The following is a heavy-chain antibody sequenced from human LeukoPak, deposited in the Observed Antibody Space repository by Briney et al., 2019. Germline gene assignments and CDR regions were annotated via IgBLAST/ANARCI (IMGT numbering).Heavy chain of an antibody. CDR1: GFTFSHAW. J-gene: IGHJ4*02. Sequence: RGSLRLSCAVSGFTFSHAWMSWVRQAPGKGLEWVGRIKSKIDGGTADYGAPVKGRFTISRDNSKNSLYLQMNSPRAEDTALYYCAKDMAAYYYASGNIDYWGQGTLVTVSS. V-gene: IGHV3-15*05. CDR3: AKDMAAYYYASGNIDY. CDR2: IKSKIDGGTA. D-gene: IGHD3-10*01.